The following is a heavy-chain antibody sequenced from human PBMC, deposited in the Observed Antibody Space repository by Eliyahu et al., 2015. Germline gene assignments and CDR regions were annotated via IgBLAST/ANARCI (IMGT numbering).Heavy chain of an antibody. CDR1: GFSFINYA. Sequence: EVQLLESGGGLVQPGGSLRLSCAVSGFSFINYAMSWVRQAPGKGLEWVSTISDGGGTVTNYADSVKGQFIISRDNSKNTLYLQMNTLRAEDTAIYYCAKSLYYLFDYWGQGTLVTVSS. J-gene: IGHJ4*02. D-gene: IGHD3-22*01. CDR2: ISDGGGTVT. CDR3: AKSLYYLFDY. V-gene: IGHV3-23*01.